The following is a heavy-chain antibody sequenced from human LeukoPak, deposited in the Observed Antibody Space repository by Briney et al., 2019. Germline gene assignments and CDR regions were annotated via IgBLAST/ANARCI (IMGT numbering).Heavy chain of an antibody. D-gene: IGHD1-20*01. Sequence: GGTLRLSCAASGFTFSSYGMNWVRQAPGKGLEWVSTISGSGTSTYYADSVKGRFTISRDNSKNTLYLQMNSLRAEDTAVYYCAKVGKAARIIGTTSRYYYYYMDVWGKGTTVTISS. V-gene: IGHV3-23*01. J-gene: IGHJ6*03. CDR3: AKVGKAARIIGTTSRYYYYYMDV. CDR2: ISGSGTST. CDR1: GFTFSSYG.